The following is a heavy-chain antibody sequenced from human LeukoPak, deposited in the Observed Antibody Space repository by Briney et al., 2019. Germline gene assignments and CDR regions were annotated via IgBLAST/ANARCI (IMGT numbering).Heavy chain of an antibody. V-gene: IGHV5-51*01. CDR2: IHPGDADI. J-gene: IGHJ4*02. CDR3: ARQITISHFDY. CDR1: GYTFTSYW. Sequence: KPRESLKVSCQDSGYTFTSYWIGWVRQMPGKGLEWMGIIHPGDADIRYSPSFKGQVTISADKSISTAYLQWSNLKASDTAMYYCARQITISHFDYWGQGTLVTVSS. D-gene: IGHD3-3*01.